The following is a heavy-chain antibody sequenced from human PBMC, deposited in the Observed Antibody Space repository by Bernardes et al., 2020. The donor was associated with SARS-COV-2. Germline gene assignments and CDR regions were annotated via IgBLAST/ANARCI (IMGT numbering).Heavy chain of an antibody. J-gene: IGHJ4*02. D-gene: IGHD3-10*01. CDR3: ARTGSGSYYTLDY. Sequence: SETLSLTCTVSGGSISSGSYYWSWIRQPAGKGLEWIGRIYTSGSTYYNPSLKSRVTISVDTSKNQFSLKLSSVTAADTAVYYCARTGSGSYYTLDYWGQGTLVTVSS. CDR2: IYTSGST. V-gene: IGHV4-61*02. CDR1: GGSISSGSYY.